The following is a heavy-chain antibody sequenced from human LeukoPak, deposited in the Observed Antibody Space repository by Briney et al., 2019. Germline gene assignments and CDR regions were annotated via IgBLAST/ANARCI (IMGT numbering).Heavy chain of an antibody. V-gene: IGHV4-59*11. CDR3: ASGNWRYYFGL. CDR1: GGSISGRY. D-gene: IGHD1-26*01. CDR2: IYYSGST. J-gene: IGHJ4*02. Sequence: PSETLSLTCTVSGGSISGRYWSWIRQPPGKELEWIGCIYYSGSTNYFPSLKSRVTISVDTSKNQFSLELSSVTAADTAVYYCASGNWRYYFGLWGQGTLVTVSS.